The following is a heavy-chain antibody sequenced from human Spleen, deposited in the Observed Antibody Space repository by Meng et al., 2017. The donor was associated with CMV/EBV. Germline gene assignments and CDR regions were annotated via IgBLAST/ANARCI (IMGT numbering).Heavy chain of an antibody. V-gene: IGHV3-9*01. Sequence: GGSLRLSCAASGFTVDEYAMHWVRQAPGKGLEWVSGISWNSGSIGYAGSVEGRFTISRDNAKKSLYLQMHSLGTEDTALYYCVKDKDLLWSHGGFDFWGQGTMVTVSS. J-gene: IGHJ3*01. CDR1: GFTVDEYA. CDR3: VKDKDLLWSHGGFDF. CDR2: ISWNSGSI. D-gene: IGHD3-10*01.